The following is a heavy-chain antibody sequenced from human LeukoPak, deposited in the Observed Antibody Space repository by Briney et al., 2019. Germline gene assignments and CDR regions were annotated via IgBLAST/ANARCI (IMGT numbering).Heavy chain of an antibody. V-gene: IGHV4-4*07. CDR2: IYISGIT. CDR1: GGSISGYY. Sequence: SETLSLTCTVSGGSISGYYWSWVRQPAGKGLEWIGRIYISGITNYNPSLKSRLTMSLDTSKNQFSLNLSSVTAADTAMYYCARNDLDCWGRGTLVTVSS. J-gene: IGHJ4*02. CDR3: ARNDLDC. D-gene: IGHD3-16*01.